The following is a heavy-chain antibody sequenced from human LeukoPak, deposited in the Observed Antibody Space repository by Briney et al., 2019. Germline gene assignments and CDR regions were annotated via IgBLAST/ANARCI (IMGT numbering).Heavy chain of an antibody. D-gene: IGHD1-1*01. CDR3: ASGNDGNFDY. Sequence: ASVKVSCKASGYTFTSYAMHWVRQAPGQGLEWMGWINPNSGGTNSAQKFQGWVTMTRDTSISTAYMELSRLKSDDTAVYFCASGNDGNFDYWGQGTLVTVSS. V-gene: IGHV1-2*04. CDR1: GYTFTSYA. J-gene: IGHJ4*02. CDR2: INPNSGGT.